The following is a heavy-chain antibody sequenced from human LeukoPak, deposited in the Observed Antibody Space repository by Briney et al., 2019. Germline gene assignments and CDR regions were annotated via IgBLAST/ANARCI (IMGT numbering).Heavy chain of an antibody. CDR2: ISGSGGST. V-gene: IGHV3-23*01. CDR3: AKAGFGSSTSWGYYMDV. D-gene: IGHD2-2*01. J-gene: IGHJ6*03. Sequence: AWGSLRLSCAASGFTFSSYAMSWVRQAPGKGLEWVSAISGSGGSTYYADSVKGRFTISRDNSRNTVYLQMNSLGVEDTAVYYCAKAGFGSSTSWGYYMDVWGKGTTVTVSS. CDR1: GFTFSSYA.